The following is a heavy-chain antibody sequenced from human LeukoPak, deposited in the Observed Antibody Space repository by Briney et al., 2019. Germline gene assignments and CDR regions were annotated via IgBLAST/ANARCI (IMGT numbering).Heavy chain of an antibody. D-gene: IGHD6-19*01. CDR1: GGSISSGSYY. CDR3: ARDLRLSPYSGGWPLDY. J-gene: IGHJ4*02. CDR2: IYTSGST. Sequence: KTSETLSLTCTVSGGSISSGSYYWSWIRQPAGKGLEWIGRIYTSGSTNYNPSLKSRVTISVDTSKNQFSLKLSSVTAADTAVYYCARDLRLSPYSGGWPLDYWGQGTLVTVSS. V-gene: IGHV4-61*02.